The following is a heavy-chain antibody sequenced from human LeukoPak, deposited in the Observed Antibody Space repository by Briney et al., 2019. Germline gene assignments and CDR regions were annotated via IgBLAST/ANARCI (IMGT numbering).Heavy chain of an antibody. CDR1: GDSVSINSAA. CDR2: TYQRSKWYS. D-gene: IGHD6-19*01. CDR3: ARSPSPYSSGWYFDY. V-gene: IGHV6-1*01. Sequence: SQTLSLTCAISGDSVSINSAAWNWIRQSPSRGLEWLGRTYQRSKWYSDYAVSVKSRITINPDISKNQFSLQLNSVTPEDTAVYYWARSPSPYSSGWYFDYWGQGTLVTVSS. J-gene: IGHJ4*02.